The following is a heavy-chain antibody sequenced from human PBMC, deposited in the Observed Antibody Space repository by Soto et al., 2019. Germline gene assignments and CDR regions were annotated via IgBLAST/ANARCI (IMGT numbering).Heavy chain of an antibody. Sequence: PGESLKISCKGSGYSFTSYWISWVRQMPGKGLEWMGRIDPSDSYTNYSPSFQGHVTISADKSISTAYLQWSSLKASDTAMYYCARQSILLGYCSGGSCYSGPFYYYYGMDVWGQGTTVTVSS. CDR1: GYSFTSYW. V-gene: IGHV5-10-1*01. CDR2: IDPSDSYT. J-gene: IGHJ6*02. CDR3: ARQSILLGYCSGGSCYSGPFYYYYGMDV. D-gene: IGHD2-15*01.